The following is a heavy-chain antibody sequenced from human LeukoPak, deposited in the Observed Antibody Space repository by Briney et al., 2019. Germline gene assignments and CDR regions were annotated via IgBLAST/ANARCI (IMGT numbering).Heavy chain of an antibody. D-gene: IGHD2-2*02. J-gene: IGHJ3*02. Sequence: PGGSLRLSCAASGLSLSVNYMTWVRQSPGKGLEWLSNIYRDSNTYYADSVNGRFSISRDDYKNTLYLEMNSLRAEDTALYYCARYTFRAVDIWGQGSMVTVSS. CDR3: ARYTFRAVDI. CDR1: GLSLSVNY. CDR2: IYRDSNT. V-gene: IGHV3-53*01.